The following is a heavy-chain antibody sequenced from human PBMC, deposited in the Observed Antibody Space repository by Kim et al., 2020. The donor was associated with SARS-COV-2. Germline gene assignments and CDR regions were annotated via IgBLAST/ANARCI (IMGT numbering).Heavy chain of an antibody. V-gene: IGHV1-46*01. Sequence: AQKFQGRVTMTRDTSTRTVYMELSSLRSEDTAVYYCAREGSSSSVGMDYWGQGTLVTVSS. CDR3: AREGSSSSVGMDY. D-gene: IGHD6-13*01. J-gene: IGHJ4*02.